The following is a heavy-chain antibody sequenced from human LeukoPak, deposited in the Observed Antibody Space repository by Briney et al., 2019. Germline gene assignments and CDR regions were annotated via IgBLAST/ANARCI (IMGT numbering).Heavy chain of an antibody. D-gene: IGHD2-2*01. Sequence: GRCLRLSSAASGFTFSSYAMHWVRHAPRKVLEWVAVISSVGSNKYNADSVKGRFTNSRDNSRDTLYLQMNSLRAEDTAVYYCARDGIVVVPAATPYYFDYWGQGTLVTVSS. J-gene: IGHJ4*02. CDR3: ARDGIVVVPAATPYYFDY. CDR1: GFTFSSYA. CDR2: ISSVGSNK. V-gene: IGHV3-30-3*01.